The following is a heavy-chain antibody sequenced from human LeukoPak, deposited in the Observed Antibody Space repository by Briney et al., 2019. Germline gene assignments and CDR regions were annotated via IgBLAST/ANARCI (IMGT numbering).Heavy chain of an antibody. D-gene: IGHD6-13*01. CDR1: GYTFTGYY. J-gene: IGHJ4*02. V-gene: IGHV1-2*02. Sequence: ASVKVSCKASGYTFTGYYMHWVRQAPGQELEWMGWINPNSGGTNYAQKFQGRVTMTRDTSISTAYMELSSLRSDDTAVYYCASRGEGSSWTFDYWGQGTLVTVSS. CDR3: ASRGEGSSWTFDY. CDR2: INPNSGGT.